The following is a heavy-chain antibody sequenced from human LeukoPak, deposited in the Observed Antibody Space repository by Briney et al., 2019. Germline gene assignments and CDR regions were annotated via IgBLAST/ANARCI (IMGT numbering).Heavy chain of an antibody. Sequence: ASETLSLTCTVSGGSISGYYWNWIRQPPGKGLEWIGYIYYSGSTNYNPSLKSRVTMSLDTSKNQFSLKLSSVTAADTAVYHCARDSGSNFDYWGQGTLVTVSS. V-gene: IGHV4-59*01. D-gene: IGHD2-15*01. CDR2: IYYSGST. CDR3: ARDSGSNFDY. J-gene: IGHJ4*02. CDR1: GGSISGYY.